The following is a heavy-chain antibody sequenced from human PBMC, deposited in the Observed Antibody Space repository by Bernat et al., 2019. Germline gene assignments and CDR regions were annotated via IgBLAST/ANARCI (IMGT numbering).Heavy chain of an antibody. V-gene: IGHV3-11*05. CDR2: IIGSSTYT. J-gene: IGHJ3*02. CDR3: VKALTIFGGDDAFDI. CDR1: GFTFSDYY. D-gene: IGHD3-3*01. Sequence: QVELVESGGGLVQPGGSLRLSCAASGFTFSDYYMSWIRQAPGKGLEWVSYIIGSSTYTKYADSVEGRFTISRDNAKNSLYLQMNSLRVEDTAVYYCVKALTIFGGDDAFDIWGQGTMVTVSS.